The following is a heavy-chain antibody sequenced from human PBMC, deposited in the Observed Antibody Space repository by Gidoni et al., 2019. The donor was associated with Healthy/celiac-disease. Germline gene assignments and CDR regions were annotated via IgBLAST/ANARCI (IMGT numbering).Heavy chain of an antibody. V-gene: IGHV1-69*04. Sequence: QVQLVQSGAEVKKPGSSVKVSCKASVGTFSSYAISWVRQAPGQGLEWMGRIIPILGIANYAQKFQGRVTITADKSTSTAYMELSSLRSEDTAVYYCARVGYYDILTGYDAFDIWGQGTMVTVSS. CDR1: VGTFSSYA. CDR2: IIPILGIA. D-gene: IGHD3-9*01. CDR3: ARVGYYDILTGYDAFDI. J-gene: IGHJ3*02.